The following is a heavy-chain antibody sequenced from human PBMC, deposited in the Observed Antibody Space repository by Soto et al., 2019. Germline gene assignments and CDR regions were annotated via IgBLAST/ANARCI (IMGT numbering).Heavy chain of an antibody. CDR2: ISSSSSYI. J-gene: IGHJ6*03. CDR3: ARDTVGGYWYYYYMDV. D-gene: IGHD3-22*01. Sequence: GGSLRLSCAASGFTFSSYSMNWVRQAPGKGLEWVSSISSSSSYIYYADSVKGRFIISRDNAKNSLYLQMNSLRAEDTAVYYCARDTVGGYWYYYYMDVWGKGTTVTVSS. CDR1: GFTFSSYS. V-gene: IGHV3-21*01.